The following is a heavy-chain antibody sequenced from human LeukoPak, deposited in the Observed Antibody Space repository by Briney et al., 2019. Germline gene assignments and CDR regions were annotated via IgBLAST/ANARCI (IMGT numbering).Heavy chain of an antibody. J-gene: IGHJ4*02. CDR1: GGPISNFY. D-gene: IGHD1-26*01. CDR3: ASVMGATDFDF. V-gene: IGHV4-59*01. CDR2: TYDGGST. Sequence: SETLSLTCTVSGGPISNFYWSWIRQPPGRGLEWIGYTYDGGSTSYNPSLKSRVTISVDTSKNQFSLRLTSVTAADTAVYYCASVMGATDFDFWGQGTLVSVSS.